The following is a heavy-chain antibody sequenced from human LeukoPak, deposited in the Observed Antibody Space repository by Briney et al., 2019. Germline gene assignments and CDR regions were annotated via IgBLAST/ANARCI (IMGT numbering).Heavy chain of an antibody. CDR3: AMVRGVIFDY. CDR2: ISSNSTTM. D-gene: IGHD3-10*01. Sequence: PGGSLRLSCAVSGITFSKYSMNWVRQAPGKGLEWVSYISSNSTTMYYVDSVKGRFTISRDDAKNSLYLEMNSLRVEDTAVYYCAMVRGVIFDYWGQGALVTVSS. CDR1: GITFSKYS. V-gene: IGHV3-48*04. J-gene: IGHJ4*02.